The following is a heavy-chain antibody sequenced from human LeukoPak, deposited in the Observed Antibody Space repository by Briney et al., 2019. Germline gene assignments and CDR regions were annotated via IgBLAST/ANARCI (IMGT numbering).Heavy chain of an antibody. D-gene: IGHD3-9*01. V-gene: IGHV4-59*01. Sequence: PSETLSLTCTVSGGSISSYYWSWIRQPPGKGLEWIGYIYYIGSTNYNPSLKSRVTISVDTSKNQFSLKLSSVTAADTAVYYCARSTRTMYYDILTGLDYYYYGMDVWGQGTTVTVSS. CDR2: IYYIGST. CDR1: GGSISSYY. J-gene: IGHJ6*02. CDR3: ARSTRTMYYDILTGLDYYYYGMDV.